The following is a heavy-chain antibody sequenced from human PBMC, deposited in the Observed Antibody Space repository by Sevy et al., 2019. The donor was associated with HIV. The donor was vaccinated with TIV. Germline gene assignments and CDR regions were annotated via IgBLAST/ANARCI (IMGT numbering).Heavy chain of an antibody. J-gene: IGHJ6*03. CDR3: AKGGGGHYDPDEIGYYFYYYNMDV. CDR1: GFSFDSYG. V-gene: IGHV3-23*01. D-gene: IGHD3-22*01. Sequence: GGSLRLSCAVSGFSFDSYGMTWVRQAPGKGLEWVSGISGSGTRTYYADSVKGRFSISRENSKNRLYLQMNSLRSEDTAIYYCAKGGGGHYDPDEIGYYFYYYNMDVWGKGTTVTVSS. CDR2: ISGSGTRT.